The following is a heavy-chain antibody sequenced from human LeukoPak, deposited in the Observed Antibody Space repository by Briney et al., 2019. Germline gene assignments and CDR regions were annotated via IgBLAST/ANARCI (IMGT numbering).Heavy chain of an antibody. CDR1: GGTVSCYY. J-gene: IGHJ4*02. V-gene: IGHV4-59*08. CDR2: IFYSATT. D-gene: IGHD2-21*02. Sequence: SETLSLTCTGSGGTVSCYYWSWIRQPPGNGLVGICYIFYSATTLYSHSLKSRVTMSVATSENQFSLKLSSVTAADTAVYYCARHDVVPVIRRGFDFWGQGTLVTVSS. CDR3: ARHDVVPVIRRGFDF.